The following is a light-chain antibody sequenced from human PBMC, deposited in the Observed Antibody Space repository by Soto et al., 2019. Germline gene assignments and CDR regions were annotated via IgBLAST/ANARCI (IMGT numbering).Light chain of an antibody. Sequence: QSVLTQPASVSGSPGQSITISCTGASSDVGNYNYVSWYQQHPGKAPKLIIYDVSNRPSGVSNRFSGSKSGNTASLAITGLQAEDEADYYCQSYDSRLSASVFGTGTKVTVL. J-gene: IGLJ1*01. CDR3: QSYDSRLSASV. CDR2: DVS. V-gene: IGLV2-14*03. CDR1: SSDVGNYNY.